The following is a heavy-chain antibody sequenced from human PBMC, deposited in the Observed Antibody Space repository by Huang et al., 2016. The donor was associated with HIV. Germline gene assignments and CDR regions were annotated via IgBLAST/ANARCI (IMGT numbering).Heavy chain of an antibody. CDR1: GGSISSSSYY. Sequence: QLQLQESGPGLVKPSETLSLTCTVSGGSISSSSYYWGWIRQPPGKGLEWIGNIYYDGNPYYNPSLKSRVTISVDTSKNLFSLKVNSMTAADTAVYFCAREAAGYYYYYGMDVWGQGTTVIVSS. V-gene: IGHV4-39*01. CDR3: AREAAGYYYYYGMDV. J-gene: IGHJ6*02. D-gene: IGHD6-13*01. CDR2: IYYDGNP.